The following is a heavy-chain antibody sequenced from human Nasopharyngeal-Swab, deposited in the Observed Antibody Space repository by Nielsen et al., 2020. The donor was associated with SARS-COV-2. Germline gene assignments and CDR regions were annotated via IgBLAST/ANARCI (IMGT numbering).Heavy chain of an antibody. CDR2: VKQDGTAI. CDR1: GFNFRAYW. D-gene: IGHD3-3*01. J-gene: IGHJ4*02. Sequence: GESLKISCAASGFNFRAYWMNWVRLTPMKRLEWVATVKQDGTAIYHVDSLKGRFTISRDNAKNSLSLQMNSLRAEDTAVYYCAKSAVRANYDFWSGYWDYWGQGTLVTVSS. CDR3: AKSAVRANYDFWSGYWDY. V-gene: IGHV3-7*05.